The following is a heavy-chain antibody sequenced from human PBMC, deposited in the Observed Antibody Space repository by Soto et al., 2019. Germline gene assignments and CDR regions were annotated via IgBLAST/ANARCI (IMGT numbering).Heavy chain of an antibody. CDR3: ATVMDRRGYGMDV. D-gene: IGHD2-2*03. J-gene: IGHJ6*02. CDR1: GFTFSNTW. CDR2: IKTKTDGGTT. V-gene: IGHV3-15*07. Sequence: EMQLVESGGGLVKPGGSLRLSCAASGFTFSNTWMNWVRQAPGKGLEWVGRIKTKTDGGTTDDAAPVKGRFTISRDDSKNTLYLQMNSLKTEETAVYYCATVMDRRGYGMDVWGQGTTVTVSS.